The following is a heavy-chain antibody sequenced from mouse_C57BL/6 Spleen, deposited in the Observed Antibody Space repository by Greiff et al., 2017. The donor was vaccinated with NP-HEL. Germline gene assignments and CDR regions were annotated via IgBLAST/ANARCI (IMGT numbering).Heavy chain of an antibody. CDR3: ARHEDSYSTFAY. J-gene: IGHJ3*01. V-gene: IGHV1-62-2*01. Sequence: QVQLKQSGAELVKPGASVKLSCKASGYTFTEYTIHWVKQRSGQGLEWIGWFYPGSGSIKYNEKFKDKATLPADKSSSTVYMALSSLTSEDSAVYCCARHEDSYSTFAYWGQGTLVTVSA. CDR1: GYTFTEYT. CDR2: FYPGSGSI. D-gene: IGHD2-5*01.